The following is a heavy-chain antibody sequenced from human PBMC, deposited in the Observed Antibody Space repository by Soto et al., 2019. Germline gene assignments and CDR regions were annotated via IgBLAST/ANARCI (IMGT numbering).Heavy chain of an antibody. CDR2: ISAYNGNT. D-gene: IGHD3-10*01. J-gene: IGHJ4*02. CDR1: GYTFTSYG. CDR3: ARVSHYYGSGHSPEIHDY. V-gene: IGHV1-18*01. Sequence: ASVKVSCKASGYTFTSYGISWVRQAPGQGLEWMGWISAYNGNTNYAQKLQGRVTMTTDTSTSTAYMELRSLRSDDTAVYYCARVSHYYGSGHSPEIHDYWGQGTLVTVSS.